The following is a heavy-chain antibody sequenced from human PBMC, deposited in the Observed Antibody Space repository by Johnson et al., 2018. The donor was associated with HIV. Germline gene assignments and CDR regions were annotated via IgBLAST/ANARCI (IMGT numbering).Heavy chain of an antibody. D-gene: IGHD3-16*01. CDR2: ISGSGNSI. J-gene: IGHJ3*01. Sequence: VQLVESGGGLVQPGGSLRLSCAASGFTFSSYAMSWIRQAPGKGLEWVSYISGSGNSIYYADSVKGRFTISRDNAKNSLYLQMNSLRAEDTAVYYCARVGASRFDAFHVWGQGTMVTVSS. CDR1: GFTFSSYA. CDR3: ARVGASRFDAFHV. V-gene: IGHV3-48*04.